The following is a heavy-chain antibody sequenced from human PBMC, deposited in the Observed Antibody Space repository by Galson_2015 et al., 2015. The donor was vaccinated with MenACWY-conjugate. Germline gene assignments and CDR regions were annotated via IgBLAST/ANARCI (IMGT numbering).Heavy chain of an antibody. CDR1: GFTFSSYE. D-gene: IGHD4-17*01. CDR2: ISSGGSTI. V-gene: IGHV3-48*03. J-gene: IGHJ3*02. Sequence: SLRLSCAASGFTFSSYEMNWVRQAPGKGLEWISYISSGGSTIYYADSVKGRFTISRDNAKNSLYLQMNSLRAEDTAVYYCARDSWVTTSTDVFDIWGQGTMVTVSS. CDR3: ARDSWVTTSTDVFDI.